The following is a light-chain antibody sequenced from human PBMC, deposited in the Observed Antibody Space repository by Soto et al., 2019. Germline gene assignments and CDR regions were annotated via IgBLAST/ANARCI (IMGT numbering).Light chain of an antibody. V-gene: IGKV3D-15*01. Sequence: EIVMTQSPATLSVSPGERATLSCRASQSVSSNLAWYQEQPGQVPRLLIYGASTRATGIPARFSGSGSGTEFTLSISSLQSEDFAVYYCQQYNNRPFTFGPGTKVDIK. CDR2: GAS. CDR3: QQYNNRPFT. CDR1: QSVSSN. J-gene: IGKJ3*01.